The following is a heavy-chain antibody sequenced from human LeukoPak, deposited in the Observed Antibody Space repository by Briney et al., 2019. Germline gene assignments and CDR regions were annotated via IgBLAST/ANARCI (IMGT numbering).Heavy chain of an antibody. CDR3: ARSEWELPFDY. Sequence: GASVKVSCKTSGYSFTDYYMHWVRQAPGQGLEWMGWINPNSGGTNYAQKFQGRVTMTRDTSISTAYMELSRLRSDDTAVYYCARSEWELPFDYWGQGTLVTVSS. D-gene: IGHD1-26*01. J-gene: IGHJ4*02. CDR1: GYSFTDYY. CDR2: INPNSGGT. V-gene: IGHV1-2*02.